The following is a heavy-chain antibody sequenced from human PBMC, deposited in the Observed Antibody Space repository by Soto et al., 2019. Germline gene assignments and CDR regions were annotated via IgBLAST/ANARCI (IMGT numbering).Heavy chain of an antibody. CDR2: LYYSGNT. D-gene: IGHD2-15*01. CDR1: GGSISSFNYF. V-gene: IGHV4-39*01. J-gene: IGHJ5*02. CDR3: ARGGGSTFNWFDP. Sequence: QLQLQESGPGLVKPSETLSLTCTVSGGSISSFNYFWGWIRQPPGKGLEWIGSLYYSGNTYYNPSLHGRVTISVDTSKKQCTLTLRSVTAADTAVYYCARGGGSTFNWFDPWGQGTLVTVSP.